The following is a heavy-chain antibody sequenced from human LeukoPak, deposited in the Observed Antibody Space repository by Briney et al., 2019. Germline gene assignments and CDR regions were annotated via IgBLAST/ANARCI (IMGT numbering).Heavy chain of an antibody. CDR1: GFTFSSYA. D-gene: IGHD1-26*01. CDR3: ARDRLIVGATGWFDP. CDR2: ISGSGGST. Sequence: GGSLRLSCAASGFTFSSYAMSWVRQAPGKGLEWVSAISGSGGSTYYADSVKGRFTISRDNSKNTLYLQMNSLRAEDTAVYYCARDRLIVGATGWFDPWGQGTLVTVSS. V-gene: IGHV3-23*01. J-gene: IGHJ5*02.